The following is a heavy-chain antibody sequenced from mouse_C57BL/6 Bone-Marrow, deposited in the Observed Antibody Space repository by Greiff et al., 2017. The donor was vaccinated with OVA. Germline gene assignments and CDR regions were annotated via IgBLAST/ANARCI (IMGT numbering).Heavy chain of an antibody. CDR2: INPSNGGT. Sequence: QVQLQQPGTELVKPGASVKLSCKASGYTFTSYWMHWVKQRPGQGLKWIGNINPSNGGTNYNEKFKSKATLTVDKSSSTAYMQLSSLTSEDSAVYYCARFPSNYYGSSPFAYWGQGTLVTVSA. V-gene: IGHV1-53*01. CDR3: ARFPSNYYGSSPFAY. J-gene: IGHJ3*01. D-gene: IGHD1-1*01. CDR1: GYTFTSYW.